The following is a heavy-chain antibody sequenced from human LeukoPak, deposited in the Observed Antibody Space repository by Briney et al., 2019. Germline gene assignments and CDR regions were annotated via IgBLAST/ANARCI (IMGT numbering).Heavy chain of an antibody. D-gene: IGHD1-26*01. Sequence: SETLSLTCAVYGGSFSGYYWSWIRQPPGKGLEWIGEINHSGSTNYNPSLKSRVTISVDTSKNQFSLKLSSVTAADTAVYYCARDRVGATWFDPWGQRTLVTVSS. V-gene: IGHV4-34*01. CDR3: ARDRVGATWFDP. CDR2: INHSGST. CDR1: GGSFSGYY. J-gene: IGHJ5*02.